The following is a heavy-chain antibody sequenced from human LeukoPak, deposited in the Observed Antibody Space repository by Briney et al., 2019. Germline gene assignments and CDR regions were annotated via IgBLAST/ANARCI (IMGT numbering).Heavy chain of an antibody. CDR3: AKGQTTVMAFDI. Sequence: GGSLSLSCAASGFNFSGYAMSWVRQAPGKGLEWVSAISGSGGSTYYADSVKGRFTISRDNSKNTLYLQVNSLRAEDTAVYYCAKGQTTVMAFDIWGQGTMVTVSS. J-gene: IGHJ3*02. CDR2: ISGSGGST. V-gene: IGHV3-23*01. D-gene: IGHD4-17*01. CDR1: GFNFSGYA.